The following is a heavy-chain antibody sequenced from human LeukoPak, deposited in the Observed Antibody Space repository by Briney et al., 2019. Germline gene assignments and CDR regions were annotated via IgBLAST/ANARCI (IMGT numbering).Heavy chain of an antibody. V-gene: IGHV7-4-1*02. CDR1: GYTFTSYA. Sequence: ASVKVSCKASGYTFTSYAMNWVRQAPGQGLEWMGWINTNTGNPTYAQGFTGRFVFSLDTSVSTAYLQISSLKAEDTAVYYCARINSGYDFKVGDYWGQGTLVTVSS. CDR2: INTNTGNP. J-gene: IGHJ4*02. CDR3: ARINSGYDFKVGDY. D-gene: IGHD5-12*01.